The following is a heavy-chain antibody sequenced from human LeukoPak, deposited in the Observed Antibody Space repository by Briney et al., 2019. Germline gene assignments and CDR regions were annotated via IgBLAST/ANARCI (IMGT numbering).Heavy chain of an antibody. V-gene: IGHV1-2*02. CDR2: INPNSGGT. Sequence: ASVKVSCKASGYTFTGYYMHWVRQAPGQGLEWMGWINPNSGGTNYARKFQGRVTMTRDTSISTAYMELSRLRSDETAVNYCAXXLLXFGIGDDAFDIWGQGTMVTVSS. CDR1: GYTFTGYY. D-gene: IGHD3-10*01. J-gene: IGHJ3*02. CDR3: AXXLLXFGIGDDAFDI.